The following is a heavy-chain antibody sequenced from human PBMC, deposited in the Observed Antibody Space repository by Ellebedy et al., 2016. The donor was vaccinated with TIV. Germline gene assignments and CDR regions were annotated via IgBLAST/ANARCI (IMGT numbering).Heavy chain of an antibody. CDR3: ARGSAVPTTVADY. D-gene: IGHD1-14*01. J-gene: IGHJ4*02. CDR1: RGSISSYY. V-gene: IGHV4-59*01. Sequence: MPSETLSLTCTVSRGSISSYYWGWIRQPPGKGLEWIGSIYYSGSTNYNPSLKSRVSISVDTSTNQFSLKLSSVTAADTALYYCARGSAVPTTVADYWGQGTLVTVSS. CDR2: IYYSGST.